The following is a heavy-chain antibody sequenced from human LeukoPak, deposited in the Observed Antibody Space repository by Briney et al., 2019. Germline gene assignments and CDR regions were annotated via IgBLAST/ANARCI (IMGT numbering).Heavy chain of an antibody. Sequence: SATLSLTCTVSGGSNSSYYWSWIRQPPGKGLEWIGYIYYSGSTNYNPSLKSRVTISVDTSKNQFSLKLSSVTAADTAVYYCARGYYYGSGSYYNGYWFDPWGQGTLVTVSS. J-gene: IGHJ5*02. V-gene: IGHV4-59*01. D-gene: IGHD3-10*01. CDR3: ARGYYYGSGSYYNGYWFDP. CDR1: GGSNSSYY. CDR2: IYYSGST.